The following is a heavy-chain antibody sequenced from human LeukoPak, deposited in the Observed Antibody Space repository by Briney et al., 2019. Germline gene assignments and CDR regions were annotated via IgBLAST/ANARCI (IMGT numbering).Heavy chain of an antibody. V-gene: IGHV1-69*13. CDR2: IIPIFGTA. D-gene: IGHD1-7*01. CDR3: ARDPGITGTTWGYYYYMDV. CDR1: GGTFSSYA. J-gene: IGHJ6*03. Sequence: ASVKVSCKASGGTFSSYAISWVRQAPGQGLEWMGGIIPIFGTANYAQKFQGRVTITADESTSTAYMELSSLRSEDTAVYYCARDPGITGTTWGYYYYMDVWGIGTTVTVSS.